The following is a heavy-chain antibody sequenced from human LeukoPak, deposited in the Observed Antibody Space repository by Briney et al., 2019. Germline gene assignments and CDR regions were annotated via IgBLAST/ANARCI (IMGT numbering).Heavy chain of an antibody. CDR3: AREGYCSGGSCYDNWFGP. V-gene: IGHV4-59*01. Sequence: SETLSLTCTVSGGSISSYYWSWIRQPPGKGLEWIGYIYYSGSTNYNPSLKSRVTISVDTSKNQFSLKLSSVTAADTAVYYCAREGYCSGGSCYDNWFGPWGQGTLVTVSS. CDR2: IYYSGST. D-gene: IGHD2-15*01. CDR1: GGSISSYY. J-gene: IGHJ5*02.